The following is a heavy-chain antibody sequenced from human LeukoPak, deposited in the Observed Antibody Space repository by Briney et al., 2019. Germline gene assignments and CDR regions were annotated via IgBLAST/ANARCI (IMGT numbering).Heavy chain of an antibody. CDR2: NSGST. CDR1: GASISRSDYY. D-gene: IGHD6-13*01. CDR3: VRHAALGPFDY. J-gene: IGHJ4*02. V-gene: IGHV4-39*01. Sequence: SETLSLTCTVSGASISRSDYYWGWIRQPPGKGLEWIGSNSGSTYYDPSLKSPVTISVDTSKNQFSLKRTSVTAADTAVYYCVRHAALGPFDYWGQGTLVTVSS.